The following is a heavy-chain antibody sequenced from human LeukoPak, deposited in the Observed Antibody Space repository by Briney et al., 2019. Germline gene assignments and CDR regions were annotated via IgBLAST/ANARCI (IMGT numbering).Heavy chain of an antibody. Sequence: SETLSLTCNISGGSISRSGSFWGWIRQPPGKGLEWIGTIYYSGSTYYNPSLKSRVTISVDTSKNQFSLNLRSVTAADTAVYYCATRANSEEWGQGTLVTVSS. V-gene: IGHV4-39*07. CDR3: ATRANSEE. J-gene: IGHJ4*02. CDR2: IYYSGST. CDR1: GGSISRSGSF.